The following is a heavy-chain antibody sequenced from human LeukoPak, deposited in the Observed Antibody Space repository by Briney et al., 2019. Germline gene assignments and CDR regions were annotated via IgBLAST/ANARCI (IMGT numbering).Heavy chain of an antibody. CDR1: GFTFTDYT. V-gene: IGHV3-21*01. D-gene: IGHD3-3*01. J-gene: IGHJ4*02. CDR2: ISSSRTYI. CDR3: ARGHRGYDFWSGYSTCLAS. Sequence: PGESLRLSCAASGFTFTDYTMNWVRQAPGKGLEWVSSISSSRTYIYYADSVKGRFTISRDNAKNSLSLQMNSLRDEDTAVYFCARGHRGYDFWSGYSTCLASWGQGALVTVSS.